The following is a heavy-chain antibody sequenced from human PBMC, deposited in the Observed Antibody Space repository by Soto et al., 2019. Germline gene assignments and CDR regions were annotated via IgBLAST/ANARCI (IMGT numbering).Heavy chain of an antibody. V-gene: IGHV2-5*02. CDR3: AHSTSTRHYDFWSGPRPDV. CDR2: IYWDDDK. D-gene: IGHD3-3*01. Sequence: QITLKESGPTLVKPTQTLTLTCTFSGFSLSTSGVGVGWMRQPPGKALEWLALIYWDDDKRYSPSLKSRLTITKDTSKNQVVLTMTNMDPVDTATYYCAHSTSTRHYDFWSGPRPDVWGQGTTVTVSS. CDR1: GFSLSTSGVG. J-gene: IGHJ6*02.